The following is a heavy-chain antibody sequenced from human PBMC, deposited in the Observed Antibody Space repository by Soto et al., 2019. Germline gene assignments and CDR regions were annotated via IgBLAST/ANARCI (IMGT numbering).Heavy chain of an antibody. Sequence: GGSLRLSCAASGFTFSSYAMSWVRQAPGKGLEWVSAISGSGGSTYYADSVKGRFTISRDKSKNTLYLQMNSLRAEDTAVYYCAKGLQYYDFWSGYYFDYWGQGTLVTVSS. CDR1: GFTFSSYA. D-gene: IGHD3-3*01. J-gene: IGHJ4*02. CDR3: AKGLQYYDFWSGYYFDY. CDR2: ISGSGGST. V-gene: IGHV3-23*01.